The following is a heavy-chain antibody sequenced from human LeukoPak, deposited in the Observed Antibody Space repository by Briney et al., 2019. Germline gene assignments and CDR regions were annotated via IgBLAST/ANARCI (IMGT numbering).Heavy chain of an antibody. J-gene: IGHJ4*02. CDR3: AKGSPPYYYDSSGIRAYYFDY. D-gene: IGHD3-22*01. CDR2: ISWNSGSI. CDR1: GFTFDDYA. Sequence: AGGSLRLSCAASGFTFDDYAMHWVRQAPGKGLEWVSGISWNSGSIGYADSVKGRFTISRDNAKNSLYLQMNSLRAEDTALYYCAKGSPPYYYDSSGIRAYYFDYWGQGTLVTVSS. V-gene: IGHV3-9*01.